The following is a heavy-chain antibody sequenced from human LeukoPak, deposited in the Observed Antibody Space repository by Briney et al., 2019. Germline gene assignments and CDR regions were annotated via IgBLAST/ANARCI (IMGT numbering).Heavy chain of an antibody. CDR1: GGSISSSSYY. CDR2: IYYSGST. CDR3: ARVFKPVVVPAYYFDY. Sequence: KSSETLSLTCTVSGGSISSSSYYWGWIRQPPGKGLEWIGSIYYSGSTYYNPSLKSRVTISVDTSKNQFSLKLNSVTAADTAVYYCARVFKPVVVPAYYFDYWGQGTLITVSS. J-gene: IGHJ4*02. D-gene: IGHD2-15*01. V-gene: IGHV4-39*01.